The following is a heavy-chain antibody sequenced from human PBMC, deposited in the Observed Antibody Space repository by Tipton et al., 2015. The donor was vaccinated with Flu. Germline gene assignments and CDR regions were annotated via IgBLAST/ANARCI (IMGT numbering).Heavy chain of an antibody. D-gene: IGHD3-16*01. CDR3: ARFAGGP. J-gene: IGHJ5*02. CDR1: GFTFSNYW. Sequence: VQLVQSGGGLVQPGGSLRLSCAASGFTFSNYWMSWVRQAPGKGLEWVANIKEDGSEKYYVDSVKGRFTISRDDARNSLYLQMNSLRAEDTAVYHCARFAGGPWGQGTLVTVSS. V-gene: IGHV3-7*01. CDR2: IKEDGSEK.